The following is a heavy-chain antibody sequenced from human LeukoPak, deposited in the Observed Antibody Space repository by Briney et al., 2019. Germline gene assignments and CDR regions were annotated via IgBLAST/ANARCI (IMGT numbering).Heavy chain of an antibody. CDR3: ARREGWLPLRRYWFDP. D-gene: IGHD5-24*01. J-gene: IGHJ5*02. Sequence: SETLSLTCAVYGGSFSGYYWSWIRQPPRKGLEWIGEINHSGSTNYNPSLKSRVTISVDTSKNQFSLKLSSVTAADTAVYYCARREGWLPLRRYWFDPWGQGTLVTVSS. V-gene: IGHV4-34*01. CDR2: INHSGST. CDR1: GGSFSGYY.